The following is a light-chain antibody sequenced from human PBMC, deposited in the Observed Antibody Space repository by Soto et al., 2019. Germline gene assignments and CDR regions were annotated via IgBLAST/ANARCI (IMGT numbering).Light chain of an antibody. Sequence: DIVMTQSPLSLPVTPGEPASISCRSSQSLLHSNGYNYLDWYLQKPGQSPQLLIYLGSNRASGVPDXFSGSGXGTDFTLKISRVEAEXXXVXXCMQALQTPRTFGPGTKVDIK. CDR1: QSLLHSNGYNY. J-gene: IGKJ3*01. CDR3: MQALQTPRT. CDR2: LGS. V-gene: IGKV2-28*01.